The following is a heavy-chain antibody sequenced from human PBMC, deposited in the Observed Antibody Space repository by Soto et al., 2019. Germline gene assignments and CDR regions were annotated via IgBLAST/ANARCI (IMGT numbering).Heavy chain of an antibody. CDR2: INPNSGGT. Sequence: ASVKVSCKASGYTFTGYYMHWVRQAPGQGLEWMGWINPNSGGTNYAQKFQGWVTMTRDTSISTAYMELSRLRSDDTAVYYCARDRENLGSGGSCCDAFDIWGQGTMVTVSS. D-gene: IGHD2-15*01. CDR3: ARDRENLGSGGSCCDAFDI. CDR1: GYTFTGYY. J-gene: IGHJ3*02. V-gene: IGHV1-2*04.